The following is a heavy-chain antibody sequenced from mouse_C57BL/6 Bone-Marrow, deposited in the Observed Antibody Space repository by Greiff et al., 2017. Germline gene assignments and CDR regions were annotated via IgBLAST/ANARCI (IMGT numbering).Heavy chain of an antibody. CDR1: GYTFPSYW. CDR2: IDPSDSYT. V-gene: IGHV1-69*01. J-gene: IGHJ1*03. CDR3: AREYGNYWYFDV. D-gene: IGHD2-10*02. Sequence: VQLQQPGAELVMPGASVKLSCKASGYTFPSYWMHWVKQRPGQGLEWIGEIDPSDSYTNYNQKFKGKSTLTVDKSSSTAYMQLSSLTSEDSAVYYCAREYGNYWYFDVWGTGTTVTVSS.